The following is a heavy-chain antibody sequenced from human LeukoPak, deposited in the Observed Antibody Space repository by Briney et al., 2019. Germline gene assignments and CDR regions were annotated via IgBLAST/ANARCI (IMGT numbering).Heavy chain of an antibody. V-gene: IGHV3-11*06. D-gene: IGHD5-12*01. Sequence: KPGGFLRLSCAASGFTFSDYYMSWIRQAPGKGLEWVSYISISSSYTNYGDSVKGRFTISRDNAKNSLFLQMNSLRGEDTAVYYCASLGPGYSGYYFDSWGQGTLVTVSS. J-gene: IGHJ4*02. CDR2: ISISSSYT. CDR1: GFTFSDYY. CDR3: ASLGPGYSGYYFDS.